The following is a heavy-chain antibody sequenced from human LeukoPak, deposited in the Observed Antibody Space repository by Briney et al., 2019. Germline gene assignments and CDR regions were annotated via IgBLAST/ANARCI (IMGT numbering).Heavy chain of an antibody. CDR2: VREDGNEK. D-gene: IGHD1-14*01. J-gene: IGHJ4*02. V-gene: IGHV3-7*05. Sequence: GGSLRLSCVASGFTFNSYAMRWVRQAPGKGPEWVATVREDGNEKYYADSVKGRFTISRDNAENSLYLQVNSLRAEDTAMYYCARARYKYNDYWGQGTLVTVSS. CDR1: GFTFNSYA. CDR3: ARARYKYNDY.